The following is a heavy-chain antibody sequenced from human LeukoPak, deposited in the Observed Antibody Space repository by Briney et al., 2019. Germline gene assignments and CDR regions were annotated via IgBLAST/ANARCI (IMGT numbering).Heavy chain of an antibody. D-gene: IGHD4-17*01. J-gene: IGHJ3*02. CDR1: GDSFSSHY. Sequence: SETLSLTCAVSGDSFSSHYWTWIRQSPGTGLEWIGYISHIGRTNYNPSLKSRVTISIDTSKNQFSLKLRSVTAADTAVYYCARDLVTVTKGFDIWGKGTMVSVSS. CDR3: ARDLVTVTKGFDI. V-gene: IGHV4-59*11. CDR2: ISHIGRT.